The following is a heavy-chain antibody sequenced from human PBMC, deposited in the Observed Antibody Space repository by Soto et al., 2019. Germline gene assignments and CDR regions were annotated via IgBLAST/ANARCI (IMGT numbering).Heavy chain of an antibody. CDR3: AGEADYLNWFDP. D-gene: IGHD4-17*01. J-gene: IGHJ5*02. CDR2: ISSSSSTI. CDR1: GFTFSSYS. Sequence: EVQLVESGGGLVQPGGSLRLSCAASGFTFSSYSMNWIRQAPGKGLEWVSYISSSSSTIYYADSVKGRFTISRDNAKNSLYLQMNSLRAEDTAVYYCAGEADYLNWFDPWGQGTLVTVSS. V-gene: IGHV3-48*01.